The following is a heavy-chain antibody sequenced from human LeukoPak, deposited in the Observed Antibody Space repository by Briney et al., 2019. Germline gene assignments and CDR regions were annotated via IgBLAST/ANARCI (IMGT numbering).Heavy chain of an antibody. J-gene: IGHJ5*02. D-gene: IGHD5-12*01. CDR1: GYIFTSYP. CDR2: INAGNGDT. CDR3: ARVPYSGYDLGWFDP. Sequence: ASVKVSCKASGYIFTSYPIHWVRQAPGQRLEWMGWINAGNGDTRYSQKFQGRVTFSRDTSASTAYIDLGSLRFEDTGLYYCARVPYSGYDLGWFDPWGQGTLVTVSS. V-gene: IGHV1-3*01.